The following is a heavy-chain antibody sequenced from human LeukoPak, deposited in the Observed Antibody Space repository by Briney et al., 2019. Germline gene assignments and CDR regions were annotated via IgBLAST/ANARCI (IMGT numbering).Heavy chain of an antibody. V-gene: IGHV4-59*01. D-gene: IGHD1-26*01. CDR3: ARQNTGIVGATSNDAFDI. J-gene: IGHJ3*02. CDR1: GGSINSYY. CDR2: IHYSGST. Sequence: PSETLSLTCTVSGGSINSYYWSWLRQPPGRGLEWIGSIHYSGSTSSNPSLRSRVTISVDKSKNQFSLKLSSVTAADTAVYYCARQNTGIVGATSNDAFDIWGQGTMVTVSS.